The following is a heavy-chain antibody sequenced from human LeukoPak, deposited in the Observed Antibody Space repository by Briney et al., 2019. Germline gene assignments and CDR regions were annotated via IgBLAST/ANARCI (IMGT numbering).Heavy chain of an antibody. CDR2: IYYSGST. V-gene: IGHV4-39*07. Sequence: SETLSLTCTVSGGSISTSSYYWGWVRQPPGKGLEWIGSIYYSGSTYYNPSLKSRVTISVDTSKNQFSLKLSSVTAADTAVYYCASPTVVGATSDYWGQGTLVTVSS. CDR3: ASPTVVGATSDY. D-gene: IGHD1-26*01. CDR1: GGSISTSSYY. J-gene: IGHJ4*02.